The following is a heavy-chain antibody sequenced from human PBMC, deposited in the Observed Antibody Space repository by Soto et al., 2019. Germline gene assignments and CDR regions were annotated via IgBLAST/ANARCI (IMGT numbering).Heavy chain of an antibody. CDR1: GFTFSSYA. Sequence: GGSLRLSCAASGFTFSSYAMSWVRQAPGKGLEWVSAISGSGGSTYYADSVKGRFTISRDNSKNTLYLQMNSLRAEDTAVYYCAKDVTIFGVVISIAFDYWGQGTLVTVSS. V-gene: IGHV3-23*01. J-gene: IGHJ4*02. D-gene: IGHD3-3*01. CDR3: AKDVTIFGVVISIAFDY. CDR2: ISGSGGST.